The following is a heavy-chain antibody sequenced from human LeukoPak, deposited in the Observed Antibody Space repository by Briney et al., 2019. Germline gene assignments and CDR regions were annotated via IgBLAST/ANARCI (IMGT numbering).Heavy chain of an antibody. D-gene: IGHD6-19*01. CDR1: GGTFSSYA. V-gene: IGHV1-69*13. Sequence: SVRVSCKASGGTFSSYAISWVRQAPGQGLEWMGGIIPIFGTANYAQKFQGRVTITADESTSTAYMELSSLRSEDTAVYYCATNPVAGPLDYWGQGTLVTVSS. J-gene: IGHJ4*02. CDR3: ATNPVAGPLDY. CDR2: IIPIFGTA.